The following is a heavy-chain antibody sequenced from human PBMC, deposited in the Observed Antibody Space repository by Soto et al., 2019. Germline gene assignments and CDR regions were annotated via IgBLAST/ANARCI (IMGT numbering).Heavy chain of an antibody. CDR3: AGTTSYQWYYMDV. V-gene: IGHV6-1*01. CDR1: GDSVSSNSAA. D-gene: IGHD1-7*01. J-gene: IGHJ6*03. CDR2: TYYRSRWYN. Sequence: QVQLQESGPGLVKPSQTLSLTCAISGDSVSSNSAAWNWIRQSPSRGLEWLGRTYYRSRWYNDYAVRVRSRITVNADTSKNQFSLQLTSVTPEDTAVYYCAGTTSYQWYYMDVWGKGTTVTVSS.